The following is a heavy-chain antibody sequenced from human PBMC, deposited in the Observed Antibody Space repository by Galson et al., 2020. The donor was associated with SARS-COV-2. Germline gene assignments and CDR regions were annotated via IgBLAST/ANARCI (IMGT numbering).Heavy chain of an antibody. CDR2: IWNDGSNE. J-gene: IGHJ4*01. V-gene: IGHV3-33*01. CDR1: GFTFSSHG. Sequence: GGSLRLSCAASGFTFSSHGMHWVRQAPGKGLEWVAVIWNDGSNEYYADSVKGRFTISRDNSKNSVYLQMNSLGVEDTALYYCARGWYGSGTQTPDYWGQGTLVTVSS. CDR3: ARGWYGSGTQTPDY. D-gene: IGHD3-10*01.